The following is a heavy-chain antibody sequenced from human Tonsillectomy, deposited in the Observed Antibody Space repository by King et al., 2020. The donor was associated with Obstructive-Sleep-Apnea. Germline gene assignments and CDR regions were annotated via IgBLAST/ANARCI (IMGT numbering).Heavy chain of an antibody. Sequence: VQLQESGPGLVKPSETRSLTCTVSGGSISSYYWSWIRQPPGKGLEWIGYIYYSGSTNYNPSLKSRVTISVDTSKNQFSLKLSSVTAADTAVYYCARLGYSSSWRNYQTYYYYGMDVWGQGTTVTVSS. CDR1: GGSISSYY. V-gene: IGHV4-59*08. J-gene: IGHJ6*02. D-gene: IGHD6-13*01. CDR2: IYYSGST. CDR3: ARLGYSSSWRNYQTYYYYGMDV.